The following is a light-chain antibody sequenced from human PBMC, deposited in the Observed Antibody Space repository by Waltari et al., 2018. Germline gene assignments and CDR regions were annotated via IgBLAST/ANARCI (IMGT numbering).Light chain of an antibody. CDR2: WSS. CDR1: QSVLSSSNNKNY. Sequence: DIVMTQSLDSLAVSLGERATINCKSSQSVLSSSNNKNYLGWYQQKPVQPPKLLISWSSTRESGVPDLFSGSGSGTDFTLTISSLQAEDVAVYYCQQCYTSPYTFGQGTKLEIK. CDR3: QQCYTSPYT. V-gene: IGKV4-1*01. J-gene: IGKJ2*01.